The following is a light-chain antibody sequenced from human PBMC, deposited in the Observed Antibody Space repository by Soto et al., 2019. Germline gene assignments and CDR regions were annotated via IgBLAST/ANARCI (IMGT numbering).Light chain of an antibody. J-gene: IGLJ2*01. V-gene: IGLV2-8*01. CDR2: EVN. CDR1: SSDVGAHNY. CDR3: ISYAGTAYVA. Sequence: QSVLTQPPSASGSPGQSVTISCTGTSSDVGAHNYVSWYHQHPGKAPKLMIYEVNKRPSGVPDRFTGSKSGNTTSLTVYGLHADDEADYYCISYAGTAYVAIGGGTKLTVL.